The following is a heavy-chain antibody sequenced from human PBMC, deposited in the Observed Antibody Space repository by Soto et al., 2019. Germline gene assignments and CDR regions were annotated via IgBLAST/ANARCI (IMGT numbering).Heavy chain of an antibody. Sequence: ASVKVSCKVSGYTLTELSMHWVRQAPGKGLEWMGGFDPEDGETIYAQKFQGRVTMTEDTTTGTAYMELSSLRTEDTAVYYCATAYCSSTSCRLPFDAFDIWGQGTMVTVSS. CDR2: FDPEDGET. CDR1: GYTLTELS. V-gene: IGHV1-24*01. CDR3: ATAYCSSTSCRLPFDAFDI. D-gene: IGHD2-2*01. J-gene: IGHJ3*02.